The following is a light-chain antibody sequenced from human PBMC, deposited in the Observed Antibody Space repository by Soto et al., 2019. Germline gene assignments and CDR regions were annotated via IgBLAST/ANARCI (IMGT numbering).Light chain of an antibody. J-gene: IGLJ1*01. CDR2: EVN. CDR3: SSHAGSKRV. V-gene: IGLV2-8*01. CDR1: SSDVGGYNY. Sequence: QSALTQPPSASGSPGQSVTISCTGTSSDVGGYNYVSWYQQHPGKAPKLMIYEVNKRPSGVPDRFSGSKSGNTASLTVSGLQAEGEGDYYCSSHAGSKRVFGTGTKVTVL.